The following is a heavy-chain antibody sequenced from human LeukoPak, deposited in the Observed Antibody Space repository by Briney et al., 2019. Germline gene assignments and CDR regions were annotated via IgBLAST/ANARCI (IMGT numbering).Heavy chain of an antibody. Sequence: GGSLRLSCAASGFTLSTYAMSWVRQTPGKGLEWVAATSSSDAGTYHADSVRGRFTISRYNSKNTLYLQMNSLRAEDAAVYFCAKAPVTSCRGAYCYPFDSWGQGTLVTVSS. D-gene: IGHD2-21*01. CDR2: TSSSDAGT. CDR1: GFTLSTYA. CDR3: AKAPVTSCRGAYCYPFDS. J-gene: IGHJ4*02. V-gene: IGHV3-23*01.